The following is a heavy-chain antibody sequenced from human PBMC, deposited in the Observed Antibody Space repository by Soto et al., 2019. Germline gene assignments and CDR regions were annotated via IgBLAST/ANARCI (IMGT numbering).Heavy chain of an antibody. CDR3: AREVYCSSTSCYAFCDY. CDR1: GFTLSDYY. CDR2: ISSSGSTI. D-gene: IGHD2-2*01. V-gene: IGHV3-11*01. J-gene: IGHJ4*02. Sequence: SLRLSCAASGFTLSDYYMSWIRQAPGKGLEWVSYISSSGSTIYYADSVKGRFTISRDNAKNSLYLQMNSLRAEDTAVYYCAREVYCSSTSCYAFCDYWGQGTPVTVSS.